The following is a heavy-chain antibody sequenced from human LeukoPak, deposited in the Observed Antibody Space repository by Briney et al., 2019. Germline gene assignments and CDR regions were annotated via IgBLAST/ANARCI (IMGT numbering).Heavy chain of an antibody. Sequence: ASETLSLTCAVYGESFSGYFWNWIRQPPGKGLEWIGEIYHSGSTNYNPSLESRVTISVDKSKNQFSLKLSSVTAADTAVYYCALLTNWFDPWGQGTLVTVSS. CDR3: ALLTNWFDP. J-gene: IGHJ5*02. CDR1: GESFSGYF. V-gene: IGHV4-34*01. D-gene: IGHD2-21*01. CDR2: IYHSGST.